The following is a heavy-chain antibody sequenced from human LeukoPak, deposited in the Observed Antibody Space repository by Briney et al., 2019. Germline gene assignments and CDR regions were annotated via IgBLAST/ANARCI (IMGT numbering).Heavy chain of an antibody. Sequence: GSLRLSCAASGFAFSSYAMNWVRQAPVKGLEWVSANSGSGRNTYYADSVKGRFTISRDNSNDTLYLQMTSLRAEDSAVYYCATNYYDSSGYYPDFDYWGQGAPVTVSS. J-gene: IGHJ4*02. D-gene: IGHD3-22*01. CDR2: NSGSGRNT. V-gene: IGHV3-23*01. CDR1: GFAFSSYA. CDR3: ATNYYDSSGYYPDFDY.